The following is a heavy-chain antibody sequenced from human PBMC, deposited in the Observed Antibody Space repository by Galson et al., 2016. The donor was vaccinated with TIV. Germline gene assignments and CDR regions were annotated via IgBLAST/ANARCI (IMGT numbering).Heavy chain of an antibody. J-gene: IGHJ5*02. Sequence: TLSLTCNVSGESIGRSDYYWSWIRQNPGKGLEWIGYIYGSGSPYYNSALKRRVTMSVDTSKNQFSLKLTSMTAADTAVYYCVRETKRGVWFDPWGQGSLVTVSS. CDR3: VRETKRGVWFDP. CDR2: IYGSGSP. CDR1: GESIGRSDYY. D-gene: IGHD2-8*01. V-gene: IGHV4-31*03.